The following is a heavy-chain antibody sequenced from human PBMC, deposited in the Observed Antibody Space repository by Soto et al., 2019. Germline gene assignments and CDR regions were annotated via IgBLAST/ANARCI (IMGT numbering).Heavy chain of an antibody. Sequence: PGGSLRLSCAASGFTFNTYAMSWVRQAPGQGLEWVSAISGSGFSTYYADSVKGRFSISSDSSKNTLFLRMNSLRADDTAVYFCATFTFGRPFDTWGQGTMVTVSS. CDR1: GFTFNTYA. CDR2: ISGSGFST. V-gene: IGHV3-23*01. CDR3: ATFTFGRPFDT. J-gene: IGHJ3*02. D-gene: IGHD3-16*01.